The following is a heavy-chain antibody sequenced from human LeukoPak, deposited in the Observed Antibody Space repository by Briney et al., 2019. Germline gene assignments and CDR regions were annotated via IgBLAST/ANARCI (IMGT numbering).Heavy chain of an antibody. V-gene: IGHV3-11*06. Sequence: GGSLRLSCAASGFTFSDHYMSWIRQAPGKGLEWVSYISSSSSYTNYADSVKGRFTISRDNAKNSLYLQMNSLGAEDTAVYYCARDSPGDPVDYWGQGTLVTVSS. CDR3: ARDSPGDPVDY. D-gene: IGHD7-27*01. CDR1: GFTFSDHY. J-gene: IGHJ4*02. CDR2: ISSSSSYT.